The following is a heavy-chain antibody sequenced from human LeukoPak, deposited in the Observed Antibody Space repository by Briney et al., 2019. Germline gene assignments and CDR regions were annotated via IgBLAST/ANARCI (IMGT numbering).Heavy chain of an antibody. Sequence: GGSLRLSCAASGFTVSSNYMSWVRQAPGKGLEWVSVIYSGGSTYYADSVKGRFTISRDNSKDTLYLQMNSLRAEDTAVYYCASSLLYYDILTGYYPFFPWGQGTLVTVSS. V-gene: IGHV3-66*01. CDR3: ASSLLYYDILTGYYPFFP. CDR2: IYSGGST. D-gene: IGHD3-9*01. CDR1: GFTVSSNY. J-gene: IGHJ5*02.